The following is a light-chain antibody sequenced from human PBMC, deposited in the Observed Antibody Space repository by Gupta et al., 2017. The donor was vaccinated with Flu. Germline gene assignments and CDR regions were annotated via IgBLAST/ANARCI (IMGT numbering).Light chain of an antibody. CDR3: CSFAVIRDRQL. J-gene: IGLJ2*01. CDR2: EVY. V-gene: IGLV2-23*02. CDR1: SSDVGGYNL. Sequence: QSALSQPASVSGSPGQSIPISCTGTSSDVGGYNLVSWYQQYPGKAPKLLIYEVYKRPSGVSDRFSGSKSGNTASLTISGLQSDDEADYYCCSFAVIRDRQLFGGGTKLTVL.